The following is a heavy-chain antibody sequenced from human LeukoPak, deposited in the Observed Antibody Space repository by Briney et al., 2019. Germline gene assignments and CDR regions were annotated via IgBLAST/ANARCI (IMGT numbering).Heavy chain of an antibody. CDR1: GFTFSNYW. CDR3: ARDVGNFDY. J-gene: IGHJ4*02. Sequence: GGSLGLSCAASGFTFSNYWMHWVRQAPGKGLVWVSRINGDGISTGYADSVKGRFTVSRDNAKKTLYLQMNSLRAEDTAVYYCARDVGNFDYWGQGTLVTVSS. CDR2: INGDGIST. V-gene: IGHV3-74*01.